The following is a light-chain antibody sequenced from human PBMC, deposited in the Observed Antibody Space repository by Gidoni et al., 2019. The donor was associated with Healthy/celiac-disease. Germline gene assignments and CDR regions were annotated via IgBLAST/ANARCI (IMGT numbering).Light chain of an antibody. V-gene: IGKV3-20*01. Sequence: EIVLTPSPGTLSLSPGERATLSCRASQSVSSSYLAWYQQKPGQAPRLLIYGASSRATGLPDRFSGSGSGTDFTLTISRLEPEDFAVYYCQQYGSSPSTFGQGTKLEIK. CDR3: QQYGSSPST. CDR2: GAS. CDR1: QSVSSSY. J-gene: IGKJ2*02.